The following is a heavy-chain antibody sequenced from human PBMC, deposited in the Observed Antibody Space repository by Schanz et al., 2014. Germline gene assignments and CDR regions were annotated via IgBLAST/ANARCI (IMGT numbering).Heavy chain of an antibody. Sequence: VQLLESGGGLVQPGGSLRLSCAASGFTFSSYALSWVRHAPGKGLEWVSAISGSGGSTYYADSVKGRFTISRDNSKNTLYLQMNSLRAEDTAVYYCAKGRFGELSAFDIWGQGTMVTVSS. D-gene: IGHD3-10*01. V-gene: IGHV3-23*01. J-gene: IGHJ3*02. CDR2: ISGSGGST. CDR3: AKGRFGELSAFDI. CDR1: GFTFSSYA.